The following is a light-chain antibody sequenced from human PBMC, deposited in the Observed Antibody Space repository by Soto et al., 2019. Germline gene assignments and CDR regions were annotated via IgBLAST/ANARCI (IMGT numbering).Light chain of an antibody. V-gene: IGLV2-11*01. J-gene: IGLJ1*01. CDR3: SAYAGSIYV. CDR2: DVN. CDR1: SSDVGVYNY. Sequence: QSVLTQPRSVSGSPGQSVTISCTGTSSDVGVYNYVSWYQQHPGKAPKLMIFDVNKRPSGVPDRFSGSKSGNTASLTVSGLQAEDEADYYCSAYAGSIYVFGSGTKVTVL.